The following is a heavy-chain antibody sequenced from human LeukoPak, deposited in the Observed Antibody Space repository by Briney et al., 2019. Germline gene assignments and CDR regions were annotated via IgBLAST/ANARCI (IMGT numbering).Heavy chain of an antibody. CDR2: ISSSSSYI. Sequence: GGSLRLSCAASGSTFSTYNMNWVRQAPGKGLEWVSSISSSSSYIFYADSVKGRFTISRDNAKNSLYLQMNSLRVEDTAVYYCARDGSGYYSPGDYWGQGTLVTVSS. J-gene: IGHJ4*02. CDR3: ARDGSGYYSPGDY. CDR1: GSTFSTYN. D-gene: IGHD3-22*01. V-gene: IGHV3-21*01.